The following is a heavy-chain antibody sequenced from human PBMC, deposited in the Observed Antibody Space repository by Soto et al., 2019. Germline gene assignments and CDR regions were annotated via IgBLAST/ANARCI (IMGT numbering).Heavy chain of an antibody. J-gene: IGHJ4*02. CDR2: INDSGTT. CDR1: GGVFSGYY. V-gene: IGHV4-34*01. Sequence: SETLSLTCAVSGGVFSGYYRSWIRQPPGKGLEWIGEINDSGTTNYNPSLTGRVTVSVDTSKNRFSLRLSSVTAADTAVYFCARGPAYDGSGYLRYWGQGTLVTVSS. D-gene: IGHD3-22*01. CDR3: ARGPAYDGSGYLRY.